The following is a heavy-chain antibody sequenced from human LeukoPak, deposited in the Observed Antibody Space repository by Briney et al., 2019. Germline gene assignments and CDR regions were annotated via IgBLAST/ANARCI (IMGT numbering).Heavy chain of an antibody. CDR1: GGSISSHY. V-gene: IGHV4-59*11. D-gene: IGHD6-19*01. Sequence: ASETLSLTCSVSGGSISSHYWTWMRQPPGKGLEWIGYISYSGITNYNPSLKSRDSISVDTSMNQLSLKVNSVATADTAVYYCVRLAVAGDYDHFYFYMDVWGKGTTVTVSS. J-gene: IGHJ6*03. CDR3: VRLAVAGDYDHFYFYMDV. CDR2: ISYSGIT.